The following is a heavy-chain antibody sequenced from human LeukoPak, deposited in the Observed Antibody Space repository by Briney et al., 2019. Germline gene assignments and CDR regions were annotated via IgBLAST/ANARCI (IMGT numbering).Heavy chain of an antibody. J-gene: IGHJ6*03. CDR3: ARETAGYSYRSTNYYYYYMDV. V-gene: IGHV1-69*06. D-gene: IGHD5-18*01. CDR1: GGTFSSYA. Sequence: ASVKVSCKASGGTFSSYAISWVRQAPGQGLEWMGGIIPIFGTANYAQKFQGRVTITADKSTSTAYMELSSLRSEDTAVYYCARETAGYSYRSTNYYYYYMDVWGKGTTVTVSS. CDR2: IIPIFGTA.